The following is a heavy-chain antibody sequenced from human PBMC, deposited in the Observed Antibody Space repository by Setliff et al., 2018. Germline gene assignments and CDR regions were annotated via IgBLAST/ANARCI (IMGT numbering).Heavy chain of an antibody. Sequence: PGGSLSLSCAASGFTFSDYYMTWIRQAPGKGLEWVSYISRGGNTIYYADSVKGRFTISRDNARDSLFLQMSSLRAEDTAVYYCAREVVGAPSTFDIWGQGTMVTVSS. J-gene: IGHJ3*02. CDR2: ISRGGNTI. CDR1: GFTFSDYY. CDR3: AREVVGAPSTFDI. D-gene: IGHD1-26*01. V-gene: IGHV3-11*04.